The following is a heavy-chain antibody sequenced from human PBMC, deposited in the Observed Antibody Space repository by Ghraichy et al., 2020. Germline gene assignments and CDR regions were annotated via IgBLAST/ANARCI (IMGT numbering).Heavy chain of an antibody. V-gene: IGHV3-74*01. Sequence: GGSLRLSCAASGFTFSSNWMHWVRQAPGKGLVWVSRINGDGSGTSYADSVKGRFTISRDNARNTLYLQMNSLRAEDTAVYYCVRAYDYWGQGTLVTVSS. CDR3: VRAYDY. CDR2: INGDGSGT. J-gene: IGHJ4*02. CDR1: GFTFSSNW.